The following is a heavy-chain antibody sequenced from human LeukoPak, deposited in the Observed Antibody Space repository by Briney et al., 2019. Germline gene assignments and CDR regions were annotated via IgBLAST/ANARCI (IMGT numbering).Heavy chain of an antibody. CDR1: DYSISSGYY. J-gene: IGHJ4*02. CDR3: ARVQGHSYDSNGYYRYLDY. D-gene: IGHD3-22*01. Sequence: PSETLSLTCAVSDYSISSGYYWGWIRQSPGKGLEWIGSIYHSGSTYYNPSLKSRVTISVGTSKNEFSLKLSSVTAADTAVYFCARVQGHSYDSNGYYRYLDYWGQGTLVTVSS. V-gene: IGHV4-38-2*01. CDR2: IYHSGST.